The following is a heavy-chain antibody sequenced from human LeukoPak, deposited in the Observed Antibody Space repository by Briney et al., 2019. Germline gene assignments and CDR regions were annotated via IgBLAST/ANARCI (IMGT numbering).Heavy chain of an antibody. D-gene: IGHD1-26*01. CDR2: IKQDGSEK. V-gene: IGHV3-7*03. J-gene: IGHJ4*02. CDR1: GFTFSSHC. Sequence: GGSLRLSCAASGFTFSSHCMNWARQAPGKGLEWVANIKQDGSEKYYVDSVKSRFTISRDNAKNSLYLQMNSLRAEDTALYYCAREGLSGSFDYWGQGTLVTVSS. CDR3: AREGLSGSFDY.